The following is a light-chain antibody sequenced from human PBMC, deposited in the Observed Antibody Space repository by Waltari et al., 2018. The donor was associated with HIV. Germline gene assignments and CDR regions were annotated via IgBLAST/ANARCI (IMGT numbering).Light chain of an antibody. Sequence: QSALTQPASVSGSPGQSIAISCTGTSRDVGNYKLISWYQHHPGKAPRLMIYEVNQRPSGVSNRFSGSKSGDTASLVISGLQAEDEAHYYCSSYAGGHTWVFGRGTKVTVL. J-gene: IGLJ3*02. CDR3: SSYAGGHTWV. CDR2: EVN. CDR1: SRDVGNYKL. V-gene: IGLV2-23*02.